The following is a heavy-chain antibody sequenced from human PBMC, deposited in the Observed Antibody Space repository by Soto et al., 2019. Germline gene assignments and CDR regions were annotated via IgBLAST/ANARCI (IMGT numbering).Heavy chain of an antibody. CDR3: GGAARPGDYYGMDV. CDR2: IYHSGST. CDR1: GYSISSGYY. V-gene: IGHV4-38-2*01. J-gene: IGHJ6*02. Sequence: SETLSLTCAVSGYSISSGYYWGWIRQPPGKGLEWIGSIYHSGSTYYNPSLKSRVTISVDTSKNQFSLKLSSVTAADTAVYYCGGAARPGDYYGMDVWGQGTTVTVSS. D-gene: IGHD6-6*01.